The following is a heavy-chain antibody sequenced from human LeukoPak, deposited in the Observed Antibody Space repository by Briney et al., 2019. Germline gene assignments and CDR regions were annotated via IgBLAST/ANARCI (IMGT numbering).Heavy chain of an antibody. CDR2: IHYSGST. D-gene: IGHD3-10*01. J-gene: IGHJ4*02. V-gene: IGHV4-59*01. CDR1: GDSISSSY. Sequence: SETLSLTCTVSGDSISSSYWSWIRQPPGKGLEWIGCIHYSGSTNYNPSLKSRVTISEDTSKNQFSLKLSSVTAADTAVYYCARDRSLVRGVKYYFDYWGQGTLVTVSS. CDR3: ARDRSLVRGVKYYFDY.